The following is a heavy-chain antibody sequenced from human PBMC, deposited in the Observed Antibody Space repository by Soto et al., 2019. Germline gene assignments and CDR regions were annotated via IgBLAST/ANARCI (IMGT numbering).Heavy chain of an antibody. Sequence: GASLKVSCKSSGYPFTSYYSHWVRQAPGQGLEWMGIINPSGGSTSYAQKFQGRVTMTRDTSTSTVYMELSSLRSEDTAVYYCARGITLPTPLDYWGQGTLVTVSS. V-gene: IGHV1-46*01. CDR3: ARGITLPTPLDY. D-gene: IGHD1-20*01. CDR2: INPSGGST. J-gene: IGHJ4*02. CDR1: GYPFTSYY.